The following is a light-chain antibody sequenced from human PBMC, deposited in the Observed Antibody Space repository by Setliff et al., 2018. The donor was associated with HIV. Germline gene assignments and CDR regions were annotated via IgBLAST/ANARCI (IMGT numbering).Light chain of an antibody. CDR1: TSDVGGYNY. V-gene: IGLV2-14*01. CDR3: SSYAITNTLP. J-gene: IGLJ1*01. Sequence: QSALTQPDSVSGSPGQSITISCTGTTSDVGGYNYVSWYQQHPGKAPKLIIYEVRNRPSGVSNRFSGSKSGNTASLTISGLQAEDEADYYCSSYAITNTLPFGTGTKVTVL. CDR2: EVR.